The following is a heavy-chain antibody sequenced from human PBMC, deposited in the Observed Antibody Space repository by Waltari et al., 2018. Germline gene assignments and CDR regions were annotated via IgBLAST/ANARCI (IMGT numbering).Heavy chain of an antibody. J-gene: IGHJ3*02. CDR2: VSHSGYT. Sequence: QVQLQQWGAGLLKPSETLSLICAVYGRSLTVYWWSWIRQPPGKGLEWIGEVSHSGYTYYKPSLKGRFTISVDTSKNQFSLNLRSVAAADTAVYYCAKHRDPGHSFDIWGQGTTVTVSS. D-gene: IGHD2-21*01. CDR3: AKHRDPGHSFDI. CDR1: GRSLTVYW. V-gene: IGHV4-34*02.